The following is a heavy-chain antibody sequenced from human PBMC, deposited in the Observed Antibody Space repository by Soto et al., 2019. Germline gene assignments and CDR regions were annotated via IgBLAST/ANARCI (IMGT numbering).Heavy chain of an antibody. Sequence: SETLSLTCTVSGGSISSSSYYWGWIRQPPGKGLEWIGSIYYSGSTYYNPSLKSRVTISVDTSKNQFSLKLSSVTAADTAVYYCARQDGTPFDYCGQGTLVTVSS. J-gene: IGHJ4*02. CDR3: ARQDGTPFDY. CDR1: GGSISSSSYY. V-gene: IGHV4-39*01. D-gene: IGHD1-26*01. CDR2: IYYSGST.